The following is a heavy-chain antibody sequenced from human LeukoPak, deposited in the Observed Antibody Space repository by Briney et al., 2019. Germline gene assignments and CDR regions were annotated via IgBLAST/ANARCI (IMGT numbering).Heavy chain of an antibody. CDR2: ISSSSSYI. Sequence: GGSLRLSCAASGFTFSSYSMNWVRQAPGKGLEWVSSISSSSSYIYYADSVKGRFTISRDNAKNSLYLQMNSLRAEDTAVYYCARDAYYYYDSSGYSGSNYWGQGTLVTVSS. CDR1: GFTFSSYS. D-gene: IGHD3-22*01. V-gene: IGHV3-21*01. J-gene: IGHJ4*02. CDR3: ARDAYYYYDSSGYSGSNY.